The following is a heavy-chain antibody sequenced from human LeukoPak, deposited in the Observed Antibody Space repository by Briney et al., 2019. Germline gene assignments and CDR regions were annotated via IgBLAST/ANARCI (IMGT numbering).Heavy chain of an antibody. V-gene: IGHV3-7*01. CDR2: IKQDGSEK. Sequence: GGSLRLSCAASGFTLSTNWMSWVRQAPGKGLEWVASIKQDGSEKNYVDSVKGRFTISRDNAKSSLYLQMNSLRVEDTAVYYCAKAGNGFGYWGQGALVTVSS. CDR3: AKAGNGFGY. J-gene: IGHJ4*02. CDR1: GFTLSTNW. D-gene: IGHD2-8*01.